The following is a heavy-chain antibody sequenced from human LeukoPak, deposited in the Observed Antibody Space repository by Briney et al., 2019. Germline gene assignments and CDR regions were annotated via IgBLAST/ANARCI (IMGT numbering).Heavy chain of an antibody. D-gene: IGHD5-18*01. Sequence: GASVKVSCKASGYTLTVYYMHWVRQAPGQGLEWMGRINPNSGGTNYAQKFQGRVTMTRDTSISTAYMELSRLRSDDTAVYYCAGGKRGYHLYWGQGTLVTVSS. CDR2: INPNSGGT. CDR1: GYTLTVYY. CDR3: AGGKRGYHLY. V-gene: IGHV1-2*06. J-gene: IGHJ4*02.